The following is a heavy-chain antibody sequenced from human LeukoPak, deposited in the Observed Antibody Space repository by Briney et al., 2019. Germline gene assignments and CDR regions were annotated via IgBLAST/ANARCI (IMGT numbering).Heavy chain of an antibody. CDR2: IYSSGST. CDR3: ARGGSSSWRIGYYFDY. V-gene: IGHV4-59*12. D-gene: IGHD6-13*01. Sequence: SETLSLTCTVSGGSINSYYWNWIRQPPGQGPEWIGFIYSSGSTNYNPSLKSRVAISVDTSRNHFSLKLSSVTAADTAVYYCARGGSSSWRIGYYFDYWGQGTLVTVSS. J-gene: IGHJ4*02. CDR1: GGSINSYY.